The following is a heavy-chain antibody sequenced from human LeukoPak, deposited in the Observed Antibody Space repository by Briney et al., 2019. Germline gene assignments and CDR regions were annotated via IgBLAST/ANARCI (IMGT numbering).Heavy chain of an antibody. CDR1: GGSISSSSYY. D-gene: IGHD5-18*01. CDR3: ARAMVGDQGAFDI. V-gene: IGHV4-61*05. Sequence: ASETLSLTCTVSGGSISSSSYYWSWIRQPPGKGLEWIGYIYYSGSTNYNPSLKSRVTISVDTSKNQFSLKLSSVTAADTAVYYCARAMVGDQGAFDIWGQGTMVTVSS. CDR2: IYYSGST. J-gene: IGHJ3*02.